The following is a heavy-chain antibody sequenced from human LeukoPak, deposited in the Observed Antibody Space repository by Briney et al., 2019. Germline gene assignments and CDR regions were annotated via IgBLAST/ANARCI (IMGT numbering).Heavy chain of an antibody. Sequence: GGSLRLSCAASGFTFSSYSMNWVRQAPGKGLEWVSSISSSSSYIYYADSVKGRFTISRDNAKNSLYLQMNSLRAEDTAVCYCARVSREYYYDSSGYAIDYWGQGTLVTVSS. V-gene: IGHV3-21*01. J-gene: IGHJ4*02. CDR3: ARVSREYYYDSSGYAIDY. CDR1: GFTFSSYS. D-gene: IGHD3-22*01. CDR2: ISSSSSYI.